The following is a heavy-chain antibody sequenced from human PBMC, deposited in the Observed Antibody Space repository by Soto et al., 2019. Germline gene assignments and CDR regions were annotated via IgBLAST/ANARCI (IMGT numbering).Heavy chain of an antibody. D-gene: IGHD1-26*01. J-gene: IGHJ4*02. CDR2: INQDGSEK. Sequence: GGSLRLSCAVSGFTFSNYWMTWVRQAPGMGLEWVANINQDGSEKYYVDSVKGRFTISRDNAKNSLYLQMNSLRVEDTAVYFCARDTPSMGADLGVDYWGQGTLVTVSS. V-gene: IGHV3-7*01. CDR1: GFTFSNYW. CDR3: ARDTPSMGADLGVDY.